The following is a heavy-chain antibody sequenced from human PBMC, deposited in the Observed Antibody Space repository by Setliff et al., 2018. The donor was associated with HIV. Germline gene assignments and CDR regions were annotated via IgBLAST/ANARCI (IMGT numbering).Heavy chain of an antibody. CDR1: GGSVTNTKSY. J-gene: IGHJ4*02. CDR3: ARGVVMRGIIVGRPLDS. CDR2: ISHSGNT. D-gene: IGHD2-21*01. Sequence: KASETLSLTCTVSGGSVTNTKSYWGWIRQPPGKGLEWIASISHSGNTYYNPSLNSRVTMSVDTSKNQFSLKLKSMTATDTAVYYCARGVVMRGIIVGRPLDSWGRGTLVTVSS. V-gene: IGHV4-39*07.